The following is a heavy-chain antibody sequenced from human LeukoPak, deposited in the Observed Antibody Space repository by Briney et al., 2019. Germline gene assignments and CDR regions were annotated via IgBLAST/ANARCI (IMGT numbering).Heavy chain of an antibody. V-gene: IGHV3-30*03. J-gene: IGHJ4*02. CDR3: ARDVEEQWLARPLTEGLEY. CDR2: ISYDGSNK. CDR1: GFTFSSYG. Sequence: GGSLRLSCAASGFTFSSYGMHWVRQAPGKGLEWVAVISYDGSNKYYADSVKGRFTISRDNSKNTLYLQMNSLRAEDTAVYYCARDVEEQWLARPLTEGLEYWGQGTLVTVSS. D-gene: IGHD6-19*01.